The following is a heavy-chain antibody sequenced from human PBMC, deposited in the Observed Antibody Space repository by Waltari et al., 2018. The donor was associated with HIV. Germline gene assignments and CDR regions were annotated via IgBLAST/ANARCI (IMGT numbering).Heavy chain of an antibody. CDR1: GLPFSKDG. Sequence: EVQLVESGGGLVKPGGSLRLSCAVSGLPFSKDGMNGVRQAPGKGLEWVGRIKSITDGGTTDYAAPVKGRFTISRDDSKNTLYLQMNSLKTEDTALYYCTTAPGGLRTWGQGTLVTVSS. D-gene: IGHD3-10*01. CDR2: IKSITDGGTT. V-gene: IGHV3-15*01. CDR3: TTAPGGLRT. J-gene: IGHJ4*02.